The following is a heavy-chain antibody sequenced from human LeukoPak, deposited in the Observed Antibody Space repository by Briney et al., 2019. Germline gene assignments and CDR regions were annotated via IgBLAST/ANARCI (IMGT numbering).Heavy chain of an antibody. J-gene: IGHJ2*01. Sequence: ASVKVSCKASGYTFTGYYMHWVRQAPRQGLEWMGRINPNSGGTNYAQKFQGRVTMTRDTSISTAYMELRRLRSDDTAVYYCARDSGDAVAVNWYFDLWGRGTLVTVSS. CDR2: INPNSGGT. V-gene: IGHV1-2*06. D-gene: IGHD6-19*01. CDR1: GYTFTGYY. CDR3: ARDSGDAVAVNWYFDL.